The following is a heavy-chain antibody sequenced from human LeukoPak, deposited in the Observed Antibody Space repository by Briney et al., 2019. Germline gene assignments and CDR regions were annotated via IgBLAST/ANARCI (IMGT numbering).Heavy chain of an antibody. CDR2: INHSGVT. D-gene: IGHD3-3*01. CDR3: ARGARLLGWFVVGRPPSAYCFDS. J-gene: IGHJ4*02. V-gene: IGHV4-34*01. CDR1: GVSFNSYC. Sequence: ASETLSLTCAVYGVSFNSYCWTWIRQSPGKGLEWIGEINHSGVTNYNPSLKSRITMSVDTSKNQFALKLNSVTAADSAVYYCARGARLLGWFVVGRPPSAYCFDSWGLGTLVTVSS.